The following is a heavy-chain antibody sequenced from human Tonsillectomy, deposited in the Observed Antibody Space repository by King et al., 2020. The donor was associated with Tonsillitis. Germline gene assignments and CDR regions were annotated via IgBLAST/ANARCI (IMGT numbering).Heavy chain of an antibody. D-gene: IGHD6-19*01. V-gene: IGHV3-23*01. Sequence: VQLLESGGGLVQPGGSLRLSCAASGFTFSNYAMSWVRQAPGKGLEWVSTISGIGSNTYYADSVKGRFTISRDNSKNTQDLQMNSLRAEDTAVYYCAKGGEAVAVWFDPWGQGTLVTVSS. CDR2: ISGIGSNT. CDR1: GFTFSNYA. J-gene: IGHJ5*02. CDR3: AKGGEAVAVWFDP.